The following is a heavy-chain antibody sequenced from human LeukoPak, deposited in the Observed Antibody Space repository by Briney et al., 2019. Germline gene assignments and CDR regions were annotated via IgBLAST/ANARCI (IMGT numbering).Heavy chain of an antibody. D-gene: IGHD6-19*01. CDR2: IYPGDSDT. CDR1: GYSFTSSW. J-gene: IGHJ4*02. CDR3: VQSDTAVAGLDY. V-gene: IGHV5-51*01. Sequence: GESLKISCKDSGYSFTSSWIGWVRQMPGKGLEWMGIIYPGDSDTRYSPSFQGQVTISADKSISTAYLQWSRLKASDTAIYYCVQSDTAVAGLDYWGQGTLVTVSS.